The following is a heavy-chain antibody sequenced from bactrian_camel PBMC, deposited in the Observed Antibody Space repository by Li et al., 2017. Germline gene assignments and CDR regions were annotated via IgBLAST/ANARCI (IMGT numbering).Heavy chain of an antibody. CDR1: GYSQGC. CDR2: IAGDGRT. J-gene: IGHJ4*01. Sequence: HVQLVESGGGSVQAGGSLSLSCAASGYSQGCMAWFRRLPGQGREGVAAIAGDGRTNYADSVKGRFTISRDGAKNIIELQMHSLKPEDTAMYYCVAGEPSTCRPDVSTSQFKYWGRGTQVTVS. D-gene: IGHD2*01. CDR3: VAGEPSTCRPDVSTSQFKY. V-gene: IGHV3S53*01.